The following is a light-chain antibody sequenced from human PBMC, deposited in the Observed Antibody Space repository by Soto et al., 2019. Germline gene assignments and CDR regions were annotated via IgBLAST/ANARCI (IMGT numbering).Light chain of an antibody. Sequence: EIVITQSPATLSVSPGEGATLSCRASQTVGSYLAWFKQTPGQAPRLLIYDTSNRATGIPARFSGSGSGTEFTLTISSLETEDFAVYYCQQRSDWPPTFGQGTKVDIK. CDR1: QTVGSY. CDR2: DTS. V-gene: IGKV3-11*01. CDR3: QQRSDWPPT. J-gene: IGKJ1*01.